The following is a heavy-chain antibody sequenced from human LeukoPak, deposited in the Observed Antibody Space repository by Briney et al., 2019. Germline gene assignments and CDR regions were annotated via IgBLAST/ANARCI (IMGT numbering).Heavy chain of an antibody. V-gene: IGHV3-9*01. Sequence: GGSLRLSCAASGFTVSSNYMSWVRQAPGKGLEWVSGISWNSGSIGYADSVKGRFTISRDNAKNSLYLQMNSLRAEDTALYYCAGRMVRGVTGYYYYGMDVWGQGTTVTVSS. CDR3: AGRMVRGVTGYYYYGMDV. CDR1: GFTVSSNY. D-gene: IGHD3-10*01. J-gene: IGHJ6*02. CDR2: ISWNSGSI.